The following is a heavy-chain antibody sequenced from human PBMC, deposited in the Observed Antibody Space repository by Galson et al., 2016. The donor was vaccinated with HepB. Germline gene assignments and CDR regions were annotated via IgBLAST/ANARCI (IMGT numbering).Heavy chain of an antibody. CDR2: IYHSGTT. Sequence: PPGKGLEWIGYIYHSGTTYYNPSLKSRLTISVDKSKNQFSLNLSSVTAADTAVYYCARGAYSGHGLAYWGQGTLVTVSS. D-gene: IGHD5-12*01. V-gene: IGHV4-30-2*01. CDR3: ARGAYSGHGLAY. J-gene: IGHJ4*02.